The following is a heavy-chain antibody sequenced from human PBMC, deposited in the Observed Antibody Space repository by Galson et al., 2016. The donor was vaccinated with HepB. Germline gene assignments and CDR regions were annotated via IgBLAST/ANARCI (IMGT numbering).Heavy chain of an antibody. V-gene: IGHV4-31*03. D-gene: IGHD3-10*01. CDR2: IYHSGST. J-gene: IGHJ4*02. CDR3: ARDRSSGSGSFGY. CDR1: GGSISSGGYY. Sequence: LSLTCTVSGGSISSGGYYWSWIRQHPGKGLEWIGYIYHSGSTYYSPSLKSRVTMSVDTSKNQFSLKLSSVTAADTAVYFCARDRSSGSGSFGYWGQGTLFTVSS.